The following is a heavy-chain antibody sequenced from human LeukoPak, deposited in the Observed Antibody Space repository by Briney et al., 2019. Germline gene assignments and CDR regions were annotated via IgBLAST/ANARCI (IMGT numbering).Heavy chain of an antibody. Sequence: SETLSLTCTVSGGSISSYYWSWIRQPLGKGLEWIGYIYYSGSTNYNPSLKSRVTISVDTSKNQFSLKLSSVTAADTAVYYCARSRWLQLPDYWGQGTLVTVSS. V-gene: IGHV4-59*01. J-gene: IGHJ4*02. D-gene: IGHD1-1*01. CDR3: ARSRWLQLPDY. CDR1: GGSISSYY. CDR2: IYYSGST.